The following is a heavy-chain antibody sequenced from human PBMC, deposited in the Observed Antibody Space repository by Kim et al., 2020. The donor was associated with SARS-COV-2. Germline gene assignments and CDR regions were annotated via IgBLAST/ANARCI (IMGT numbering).Heavy chain of an antibody. V-gene: IGHV3-7*04. Sequence: GGSLRLSCAASGFTFSSYWMSWVRQAPGKGLEWVANIKQDGSEKYYVDSVKGRFTISRDNAKNSLYLQMNSLRAEDTAVYYCARGRPDSSGWYYFDYWGQGTLVTVSS. J-gene: IGHJ4*02. CDR3: ARGRPDSSGWYYFDY. D-gene: IGHD6-19*01. CDR2: IKQDGSEK. CDR1: GFTFSSYW.